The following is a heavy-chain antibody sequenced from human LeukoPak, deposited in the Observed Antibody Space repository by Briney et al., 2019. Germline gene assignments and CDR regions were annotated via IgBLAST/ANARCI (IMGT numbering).Heavy chain of an antibody. D-gene: IGHD1-26*01. V-gene: IGHV1-2*02. J-gene: IGHJ4*02. CDR3: ARDLMGATDMGAPDY. Sequence: GASVKVSCKASGYTFTGYYMHWVRQAPGQGLEWMGWINPSSGGTNYAQKFQGRVTMTRDTSISTAYMELSRLRSDDTAVYYCARDLMGATDMGAPDYWGQGTLVTVSS. CDR2: INPSSGGT. CDR1: GYTFTGYY.